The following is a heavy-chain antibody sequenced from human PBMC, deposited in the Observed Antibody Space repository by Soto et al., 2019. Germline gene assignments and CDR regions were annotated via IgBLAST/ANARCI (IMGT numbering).Heavy chain of an antibody. D-gene: IGHD3-3*01. Sequence: SETLSLTCTVSGGSISSGDYYWSWIRQPPGNGLECIGYIYYSGSTYYNPSLKSRVTISVDTSKNQLSLKLSSVTAADTAVYYCPTASTIFGVAIPYFDYGGQGTLVTVSS. J-gene: IGHJ4*02. CDR3: PTASTIFGVAIPYFDY. CDR2: IYYSGST. V-gene: IGHV4-30-4*01. CDR1: GGSISSGDYY.